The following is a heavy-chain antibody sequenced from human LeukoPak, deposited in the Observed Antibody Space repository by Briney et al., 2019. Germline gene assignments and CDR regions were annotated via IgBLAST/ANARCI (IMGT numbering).Heavy chain of an antibody. CDR2: IRYDGSNK. V-gene: IGHV3-30*02. D-gene: IGHD6-13*01. CDR1: GFTFSSYG. Sequence: GGSLRLSCAASGFTFSSYGMHWVRQAPGKGLEWVAFIRYDGSNKYYADSVKGRFTISRDNAKNSLYLQMNSLRAEDTALYYCASARGSSSWLSAFDIWGQGTMVTVSS. CDR3: ASARGSSSWLSAFDI. J-gene: IGHJ3*02.